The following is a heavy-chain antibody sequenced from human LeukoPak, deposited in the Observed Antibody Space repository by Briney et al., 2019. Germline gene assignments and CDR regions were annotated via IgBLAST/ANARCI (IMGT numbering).Heavy chain of an antibody. J-gene: IGHJ6*02. Sequence: GGSLRLSCAASGFTFSSCGMTWVRQAPGKGLEWVSSISGSDDGTYYADSVKGRLTISRDNSKNTLYLQMNSLRAEDTAVYYCATVRSGVLRFLEWLPPDYYYYYGMDVWGQGTTVTVSS. D-gene: IGHD3-3*01. CDR3: ATVRSGVLRFLEWLPPDYYYYYGMDV. CDR2: ISGSDDGT. V-gene: IGHV3-23*01. CDR1: GFTFSSCG.